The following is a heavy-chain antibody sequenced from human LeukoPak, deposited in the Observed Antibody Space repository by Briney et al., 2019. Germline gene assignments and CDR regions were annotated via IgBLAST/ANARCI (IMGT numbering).Heavy chain of an antibody. CDR3: AGGFGELLFEH. J-gene: IGHJ4*02. CDR1: GGSISSYY. D-gene: IGHD3-10*01. CDR2: IYYSGST. V-gene: IGHV4-59*12. Sequence: PSETLSLTCTVSGGSISSYYWSWIRQPPGKGLEWIGYIYYSGSTNYNPSLKSRVTISVDTSKNQFSLKLSSVTAADTAVYYCAGGFGELLFEHWGQGTLVTVSS.